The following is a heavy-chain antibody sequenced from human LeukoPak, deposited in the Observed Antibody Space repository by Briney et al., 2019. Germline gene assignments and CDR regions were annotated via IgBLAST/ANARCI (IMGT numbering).Heavy chain of an antibody. V-gene: IGHV3-9*01. D-gene: IGHD3-22*01. J-gene: IGHJ3*02. Sequence: PGGSLRLSCAASGFTFDDYAMHWVRQAPGRGLEWVSGISWNSDSIGYADSVKGRFTISRDNAKNSLYLQMNSLRAEDTALYYCAKDVTDDYDSSDDAFDIWGQGTMVTVSS. CDR2: ISWNSDSI. CDR1: GFTFDDYA. CDR3: AKDVTDDYDSSDDAFDI.